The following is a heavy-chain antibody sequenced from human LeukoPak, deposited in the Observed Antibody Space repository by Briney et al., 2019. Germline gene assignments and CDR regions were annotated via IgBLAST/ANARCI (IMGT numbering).Heavy chain of an antibody. CDR2: MNPKSGGT. J-gene: IGHJ5*02. V-gene: IGHV1-2*02. Sequence: GASVKVSCKASGYTFTGDYMHWVRQAPGQGLEWMGWMNPKSGGTNYAQNFQGRVTMTRDTSISTAYMELSRLKSDDTAVYYCAREKVSPGNCFDPWGQGTLVTVSS. CDR1: GYTFTGDY. CDR3: AREKVSPGNCFDP.